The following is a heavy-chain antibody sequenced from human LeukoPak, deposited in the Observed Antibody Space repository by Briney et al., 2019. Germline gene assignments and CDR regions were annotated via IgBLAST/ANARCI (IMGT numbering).Heavy chain of an antibody. CDR2: IYYSGST. D-gene: IGHD2-21*02. CDR3: ARVVKGCGGDCYQYYFDY. V-gene: IGHV4-31*03. Sequence: SSETLSLTCTVSGGSISGSSYYWGWIRQPPGKGLEWIGYIYYSGSTYCNPSLKSRVTISVDTSKNQFSLKLSSVTAADTAVYYCARVVKGCGGDCYQYYFDYWGQGTLVTVSS. J-gene: IGHJ4*02. CDR1: GGSISGSSYY.